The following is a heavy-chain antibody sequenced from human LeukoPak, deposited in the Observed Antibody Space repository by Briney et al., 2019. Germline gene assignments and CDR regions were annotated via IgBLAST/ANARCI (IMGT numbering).Heavy chain of an antibody. CDR2: ISDSGGST. CDR3: AKKTYYYDSSVSPRGWFDP. CDR1: GFSFSSYA. V-gene: IGHV3-23*01. J-gene: IGHJ5*02. D-gene: IGHD3-22*01. Sequence: GGSLRLSCAASGFSFSSYAMSWVRQAPGKGLEWASDISDSGGSTYYADSVKGRFTISRDNSKNTLYLQMNSLRAEDTAVYYCAKKTYYYDSSVSPRGWFDPWGQGTLVTVSS.